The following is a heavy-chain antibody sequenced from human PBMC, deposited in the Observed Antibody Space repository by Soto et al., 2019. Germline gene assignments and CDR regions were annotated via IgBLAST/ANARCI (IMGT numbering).Heavy chain of an antibody. CDR3: AKGLRVTMVRAVIQYPYYYYYGMDV. Sequence: PGGSLRLSCAASGFSFSTYGMHWVRQAPGKGLEWVAVLSNDGRNKYYADSVKGRFTISRDNSNTLYLQMNSLRAEDTAVYYCAKGLRVTMVRAVIQYPYYYYYGMDVWGQGTTVTVSS. CDR1: GFSFSTYG. J-gene: IGHJ6*02. D-gene: IGHD3-10*01. CDR2: LSNDGRNK. V-gene: IGHV3-30*18.